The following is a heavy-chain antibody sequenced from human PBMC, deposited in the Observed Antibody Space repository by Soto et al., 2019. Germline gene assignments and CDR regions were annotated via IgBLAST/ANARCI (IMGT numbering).Heavy chain of an antibody. V-gene: IGHV3-48*02. CDR3: ARVGNRGYSYGYHWYFDL. CDR2: ISSSSSTI. J-gene: IGHJ2*01. CDR1: GFTFSSYS. D-gene: IGHD5-18*01. Sequence: GGSLRLSCAASGFTFSSYSMNWVRQAPGKGLEWVSYISSSSSTIYYADSVKGRFTISRDNAKNSLYLQMNSLRDEDTAVYYCARVGNRGYSYGYHWYFDLWGRGTLVTVSS.